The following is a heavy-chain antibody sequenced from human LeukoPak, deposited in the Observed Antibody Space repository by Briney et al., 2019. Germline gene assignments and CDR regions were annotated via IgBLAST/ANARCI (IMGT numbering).Heavy chain of an antibody. J-gene: IGHJ4*02. CDR1: GFTVSSNY. CDR3: ARGSYDILTGYGSLDY. Sequence: SGGSLRLSCAASGFTVSSNYMSWVRQAPGKGLKWVSVIYSGGSTYYADSVKGRFTISRDNSKNTLYLQMNSLRAEDTAVYYCARGSYDILTGYGSLDYWGQGTLVTVSS. CDR2: IYSGGST. D-gene: IGHD3-9*01. V-gene: IGHV3-53*01.